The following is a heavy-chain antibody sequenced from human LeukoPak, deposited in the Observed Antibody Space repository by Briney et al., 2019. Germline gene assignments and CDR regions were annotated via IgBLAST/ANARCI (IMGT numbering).Heavy chain of an antibody. CDR2: INGAGSDT. J-gene: IGHJ5*02. D-gene: IGHD3-3*01. Sequence: QPGGSLRLSCAASGFTFNTYAMHWVRQAPGKGLIWVSSINGAGSDTYYADSVKGRFSISRDNSRRTLYLQMSSLRAEDTAIYYCVVSDFWSGYYDHNWFDPWGQGILVTVSS. CDR1: GFTFNTYA. V-gene: IGHV3-23*01. CDR3: VVSDFWSGYYDHNWFDP.